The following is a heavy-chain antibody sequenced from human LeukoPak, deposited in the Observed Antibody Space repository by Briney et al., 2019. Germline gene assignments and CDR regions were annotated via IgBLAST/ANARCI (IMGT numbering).Heavy chain of an antibody. D-gene: IGHD2-8*01. CDR1: GGSIISSGYY. V-gene: IGHV4-39*07. J-gene: IGHJ6*03. CDR2: IYYTGNT. CDR3: FRSGVSYYYYYYMDV. Sequence: PSETLSLTCNVSGGSIISSGYYWGWIRQPPGKGLEWIGDIYYTGNTYYNPSLKSRVTILVDTSKNHFSLKLSSVTAADTAVYYCFRSGVSYYYYYYMDVWGKGSTVTVSS.